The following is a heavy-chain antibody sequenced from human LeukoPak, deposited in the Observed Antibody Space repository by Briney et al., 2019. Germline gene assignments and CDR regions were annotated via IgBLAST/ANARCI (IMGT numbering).Heavy chain of an antibody. CDR2: INPNSGGT. D-gene: IGHD2-2*01. J-gene: IGHJ6*03. CDR3: ARGTLIGSSTSPRYYYYMDV. CDR1: GYTFTGYY. V-gene: IGHV1-2*02. Sequence: ASVKVSCKASGYTFTGYYMHWVRQAPGQGLEWMGWINPNSGGTNYAQKFQGRVTMTRDTSISTAYMELSRLRSDDTAVYYCARGTLIGSSTSPRYYYYMDVWGKRTTVTVSS.